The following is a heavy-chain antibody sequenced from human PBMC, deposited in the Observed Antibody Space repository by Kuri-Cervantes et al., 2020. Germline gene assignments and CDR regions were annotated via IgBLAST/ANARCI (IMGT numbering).Heavy chain of an antibody. V-gene: IGHV1-18*01. J-gene: IGHJ4*02. CDR2: ISAYNGNT. CDR3: ARDVKGPGEDPIAATAPIDY. Sequence: ASVKVSCKASGYTFTSYDINWVRQATGQGLEWMGWISAYNGNTNYAQKLQGRVTVTTDTSTSTAYMELRSLRSDDTAVYYCARDVKGPGEDPIAATAPIDYWGQGTLVTVSS. D-gene: IGHD6-13*01. CDR1: GYTFTSYD.